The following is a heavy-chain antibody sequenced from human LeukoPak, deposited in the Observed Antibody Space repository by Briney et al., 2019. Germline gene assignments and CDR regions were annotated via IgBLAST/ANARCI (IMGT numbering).Heavy chain of an antibody. D-gene: IGHD2-2*01. CDR1: GGTFSSYA. CDR3: ASGIHCSSTSCYQNWFDP. J-gene: IGHJ5*02. Sequence: SVTVSCKASGGTFSSYAISWVRQAPGQGLEWMGRIIPILGIANYAQKFQGRVTITADKSTSTAYMELSSLRSEGTAVYYCASGIHCSSTSCYQNWFDPWGQGTLVTVSS. CDR2: IIPILGIA. V-gene: IGHV1-69*04.